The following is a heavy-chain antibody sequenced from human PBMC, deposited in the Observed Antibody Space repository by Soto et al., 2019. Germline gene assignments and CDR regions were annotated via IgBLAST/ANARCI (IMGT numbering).Heavy chain of an antibody. D-gene: IGHD5-18*01. J-gene: IGHJ6*02. V-gene: IGHV1-2*02. CDR1: GYTFTGYY. CDR3: ARMQGIQLWLHDYYYYYGMDV. Sequence: GASVKVSCRASGYTFTGYYMHWVRRAPGQGLQWTGWINRNSGGTNYAQKFQGRVTMTRDTSISTDYMELSRLRSDDTAVYYCARMQGIQLWLHDYYYYYGMDVSGQGTTVTVSS. CDR2: INRNSGGT.